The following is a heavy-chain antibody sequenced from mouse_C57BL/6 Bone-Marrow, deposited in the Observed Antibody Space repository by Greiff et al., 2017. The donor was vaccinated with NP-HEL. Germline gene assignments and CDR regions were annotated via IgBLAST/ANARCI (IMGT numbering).Heavy chain of an antibody. D-gene: IGHD3-2*02. CDR1: GYTFTSYW. V-gene: IGHV1-52*01. Sequence: VQLQQPGAELVRPGSSVKLSCKASGYTFTSYWMHWVKQRPIQGLEWIGNIDPSDSETHYNQKFKDKATLTVDKSSSTAYMQLSSLTSEDSAVYYCARETAQAKAWFAYWGQGTLVTVSA. CDR3: ARETAQAKAWFAY. J-gene: IGHJ3*01. CDR2: IDPSDSET.